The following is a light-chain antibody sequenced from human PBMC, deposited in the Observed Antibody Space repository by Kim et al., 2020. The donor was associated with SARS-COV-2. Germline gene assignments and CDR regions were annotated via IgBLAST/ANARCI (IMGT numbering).Light chain of an antibody. J-gene: IGKJ1*01. CDR1: QSVGFF. V-gene: IGKV3-11*01. CDR2: DAS. CDR3: HHQET. Sequence: DTLSLSPGEGATLSCRASQSVGFFLAWFQQKPGQAPRLLIYDASIRTTGIPARFSGSGSGTDFTLTISSLEPEDFAVYYCHHQETFGQGTKVDIK.